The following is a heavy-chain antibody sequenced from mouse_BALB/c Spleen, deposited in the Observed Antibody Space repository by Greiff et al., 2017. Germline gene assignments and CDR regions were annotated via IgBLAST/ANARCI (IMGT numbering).Heavy chain of an antibody. CDR3: KRWKGSSRFAY. CDR1: GYTFTSYY. D-gene: IGHD1-1*01. Sequence: QVQLQQPGAELVKPGASVKLSCKASGYTFTSYYMYWVKQRPGKGLEWIGGINPSNDGTNFNEKFKSKATLTVDKSSSTAYMQLSSLTSEDSAVYYYKRWKGSSRFAYWGQGTLVTVSA. J-gene: IGHJ3*01. V-gene: IGHV1S81*02. CDR2: INPSNDGT.